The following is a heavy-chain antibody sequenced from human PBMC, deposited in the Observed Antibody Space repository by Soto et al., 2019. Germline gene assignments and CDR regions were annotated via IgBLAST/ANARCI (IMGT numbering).Heavy chain of an antibody. Sequence: QVQLQESGPGLVKPSETLSLTCTVSGGSISSYYWSWIRQPPGKGLEWIGYIYYSGSTNYNPSLKSRVTTSADTSQNQSSLNPSSLTPADTAFYYCARRCGGTLDYWGQGTLVTVSS. J-gene: IGHJ4*02. V-gene: IGHV4-59*01. CDR3: ARRCGGTLDY. CDR2: IYYSGST. CDR1: GGSISSYY. D-gene: IGHD2-21*01.